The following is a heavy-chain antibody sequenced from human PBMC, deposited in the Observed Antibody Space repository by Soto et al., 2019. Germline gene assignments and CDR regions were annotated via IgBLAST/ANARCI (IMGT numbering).Heavy chain of an antibody. V-gene: IGHV4-4*02. CDR3: AGRPEIHPR. J-gene: IGHJ4*02. D-gene: IGHD1-26*01. Sequence: QVHLQESGPGLVKPSETLSLTCAISGGSTSSSDWWTWVRQPPGEGLEWIGEIHGDGVTNANSSLTSRLTLSLDQSRNQFSLSLTSVTAADAAVYFCAGRPEIHPRWGQGILVPVSS. CDR2: IHGDGVT. CDR1: GGSTSSSDW.